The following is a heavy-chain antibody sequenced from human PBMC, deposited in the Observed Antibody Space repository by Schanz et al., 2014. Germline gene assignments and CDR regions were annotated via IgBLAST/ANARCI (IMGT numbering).Heavy chain of an antibody. J-gene: IGHJ3*02. V-gene: IGHV3-30*18. Sequence: VQLVESGGGVVQPGRSLRLSCAASGFIFSNYGMHWVRQAPGGGLEWVAGISNGGSDEYYVDSVKGRITISRDNSKNTLYLQMNSLRAEDTAVYYCAKGRFGELSAFDIWGQGTMVTVSS. CDR3: AKGRFGELSAFDI. CDR2: ISNGGSDE. D-gene: IGHD3-10*01. CDR1: GFIFSNYG.